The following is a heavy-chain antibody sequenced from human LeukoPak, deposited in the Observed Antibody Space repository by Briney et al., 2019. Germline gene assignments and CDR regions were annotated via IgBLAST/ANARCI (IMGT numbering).Heavy chain of an antibody. CDR2: IGSPGET. D-gene: IGHD2-15*01. Sequence: GGSLRLSCAASGFDFSICAMTWVRQAPGKGLEWVASIGSPGETYYADSVKGRFAVSRENSQSTVFLQLTSLTAEDTAIYYCAKDATPGNSIWDYFAYWGQGALVTVSS. J-gene: IGHJ4*02. CDR1: GFDFSICA. V-gene: IGHV3-23*01. CDR3: AKDATPGNSIWDYFAY.